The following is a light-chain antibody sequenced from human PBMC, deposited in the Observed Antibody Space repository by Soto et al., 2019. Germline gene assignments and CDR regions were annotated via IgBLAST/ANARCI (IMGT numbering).Light chain of an antibody. V-gene: IGLV2-8*01. J-gene: IGLJ1*01. CDR3: KSYAGSNTYG. CDR1: KNDIGVSDF. Sequence: QSVLTQPPSASGSPGQSVTISCTGTKNDIGVSDFVSWYQHHPGKAPRLIIYEVVQRPSGVPDRFSGSKSGNTASLTVSGLQAADEADFFCKSYAGSNTYGFGSGTKLTVL. CDR2: EVV.